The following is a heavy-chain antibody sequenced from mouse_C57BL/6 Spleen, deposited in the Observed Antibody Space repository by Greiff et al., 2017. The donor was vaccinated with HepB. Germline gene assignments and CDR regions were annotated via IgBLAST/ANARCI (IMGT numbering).Heavy chain of an antibody. Sequence: EVKLVESGGDLVKPGGSLKLSCAASGFTFSSYGMSWVRQTPDKRLEWVATISSGGSYTYYPDSVKGRFTISRDNAKNTLYLQMSSLKSEDTAMYYCARQGDYSNYAWFAYWGQGTLVTVSA. CDR1: GFTFSSYG. CDR2: ISSGGSYT. V-gene: IGHV5-6*02. J-gene: IGHJ3*01. D-gene: IGHD2-5*01. CDR3: ARQGDYSNYAWFAY.